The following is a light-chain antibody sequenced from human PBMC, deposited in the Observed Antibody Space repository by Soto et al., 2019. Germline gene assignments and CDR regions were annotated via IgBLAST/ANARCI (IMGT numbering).Light chain of an antibody. CDR2: KAS. CDR3: QQYNTYPWT. V-gene: IGKV1-5*03. CDR1: ESVKSW. Sequence: DIQMTQSPSTLSATIGDRVTITCRASESVKSWLAWYQQKAGKAPKFLIYKASTLESGVPSRFSGSGSGTEFTLTISSLQPDDFATYYCQQYNTYPWTFGQGTKVDIK. J-gene: IGKJ1*01.